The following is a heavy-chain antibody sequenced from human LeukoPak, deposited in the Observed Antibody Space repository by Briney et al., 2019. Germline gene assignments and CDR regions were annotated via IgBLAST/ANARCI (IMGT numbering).Heavy chain of an antibody. CDR1: GYTLSEIT. J-gene: IGHJ4*02. V-gene: IGHV1-24*01. Sequence: ASVKVSCKLSGYTLSEITMHWVRQAPGKGFEWMGGFDPDDGQIFYAGEFQGRVIMTEDTSTDTAYMEMSSLRSEDTATYYCATAHRPDYESSGYNWGFAYWGQGSLVTVSA. D-gene: IGHD3-22*01. CDR2: FDPDDGQI. CDR3: ATAHRPDYESSGYNWGFAY.